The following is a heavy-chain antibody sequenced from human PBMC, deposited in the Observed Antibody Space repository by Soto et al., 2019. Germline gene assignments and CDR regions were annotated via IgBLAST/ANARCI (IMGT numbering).Heavy chain of an antibody. J-gene: IGHJ6*02. V-gene: IGHV3-23*01. Sequence: PGGSLRLSCAASGFAFSAYGMNWARQAPGKGLEWVSVISGTGGSTKYADSVKGRFTISRDNSEKTLYLQMNSLRAEDTAVYYCAKEGSSYYAMHVWGQGTSVTVSS. CDR3: AKEGSSYYAMHV. D-gene: IGHD2-2*01. CDR1: GFAFSAYG. CDR2: ISGTGGST.